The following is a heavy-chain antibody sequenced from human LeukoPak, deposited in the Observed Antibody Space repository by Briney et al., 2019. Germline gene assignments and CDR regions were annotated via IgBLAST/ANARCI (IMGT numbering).Heavy chain of an antibody. CDR3: ARDIMAAAGNYYYYGMDV. CDR2: IYSGGST. CDR1: GFTVSSNY. V-gene: IGHV3-66*01. Sequence: GGSLRLSCAASGFTVSSNYMSWVRQAPGKGLEWVSVIYSGGSTYYADSVKGRFTISRDNSKNTLYLQMNSLRAEDTAVYYCARDIMAAAGNYYYYGMDVWGQGTTVTVSS. J-gene: IGHJ6*02. D-gene: IGHD6-13*01.